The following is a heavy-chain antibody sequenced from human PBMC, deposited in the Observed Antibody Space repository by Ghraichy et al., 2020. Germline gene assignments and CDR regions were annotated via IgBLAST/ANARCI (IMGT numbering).Heavy chain of an antibody. J-gene: IGHJ5*02. CDR1: GFSLSTSGVG. D-gene: IGHD6-6*01. CDR3: AHRQSQHYSSSSNNWFDP. CDR2: IYWNDDK. Sequence: SGPTLVKPTQTLTLTCTFSGFSLSTSGVGVGWIRQPPGKALEWLALIYWNDDKRYSPSLKSRLTITKDTSKNQVVLTMTNMDPVDTATYYCAHRQSQHYSSSSNNWFDPWGQGTLVTVSS. V-gene: IGHV2-5*01.